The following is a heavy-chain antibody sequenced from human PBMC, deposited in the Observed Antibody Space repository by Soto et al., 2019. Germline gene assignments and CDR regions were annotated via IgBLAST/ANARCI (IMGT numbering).Heavy chain of an antibody. CDR2: IIPIFGTA. Sequence: ASVKVSCKASGGTFSSYAINWVRQAPGQGLEWMGGIIPIFGTANYAQRFQGRVTITADESTITAYMELSSLRSEDTAVYYCAREIIPGITTAGPFDSWGQGTPVTVS. V-gene: IGHV1-69*13. CDR1: GGTFSSYA. J-gene: IGHJ4*02. CDR3: AREIIPGITTAGPFDS. D-gene: IGHD6-13*01.